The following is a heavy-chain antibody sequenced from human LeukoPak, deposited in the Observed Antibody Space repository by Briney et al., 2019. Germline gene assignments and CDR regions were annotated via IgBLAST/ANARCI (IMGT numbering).Heavy chain of an antibody. D-gene: IGHD3-16*01. Sequence: SETLSLTCTVSAGSISGYYWSWIRQPPGKGLEWIAYIHYTGVTNYNPSLKRRVTMSVDTSKNQFSLKLISVTATDTAVYYCARWRGTCDLGGKSFDSWGQGTLVTVSS. CDR1: AGSISGYY. J-gene: IGHJ4*02. V-gene: IGHV4-59*01. CDR2: IHYTGVT. CDR3: ARWRGTCDLGGKSFDS.